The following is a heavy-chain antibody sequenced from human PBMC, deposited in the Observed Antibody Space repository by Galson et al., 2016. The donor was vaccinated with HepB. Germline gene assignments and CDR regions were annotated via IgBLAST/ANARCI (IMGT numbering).Heavy chain of an antibody. CDR3: ARDDYYDGSAYYERGFDI. CDR2: IIPVFGTT. Sequence: SVKVSCKASGGTFSSYAFSWVRQAPGQGLEWLGGIIPVFGTTGYAQKFQGRVTVTADRSTGTVYMELSSLRSEDTAVYYCARDDYYDGSAYYERGFDIWGQGTMVTVSS. J-gene: IGHJ3*02. D-gene: IGHD3-22*01. CDR1: GGTFSSYA. V-gene: IGHV1-69*06.